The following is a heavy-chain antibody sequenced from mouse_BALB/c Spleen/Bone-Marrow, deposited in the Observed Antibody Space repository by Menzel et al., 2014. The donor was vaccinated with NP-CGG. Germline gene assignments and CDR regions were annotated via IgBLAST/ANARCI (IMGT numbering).Heavy chain of an antibody. CDR2: FSSGDNYT. Sequence: EVHLVESGGGLVKPGGSLKLSCAASGFAFSSYDMSWVRQTPEKRLEWVATFSSGDNYTYYPDSVKGRFTLSRDNARNTLYLQMTSLRSEDTAFYYCARQGTGTGYFDYWGQGTTLTVSS. CDR1: GFAFSSYD. CDR3: ARQGTGTGYFDY. V-gene: IGHV5-9*02. J-gene: IGHJ2*01. D-gene: IGHD4-1*01.